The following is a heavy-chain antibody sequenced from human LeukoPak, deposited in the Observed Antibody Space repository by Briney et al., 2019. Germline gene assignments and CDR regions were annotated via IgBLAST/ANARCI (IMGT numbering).Heavy chain of an antibody. CDR3: AKDVYSLVGEDAFDI. J-gene: IGHJ3*02. Sequence: GGSLRLSCAAPGVTVSSHYMNWVRRAPGKGLEWVSVIYGVDGTSYADSVKGRFTISRDNSKNTLYLQMNSLRAEDTAVYYCAKDVYSLVGEDAFDIWGQGTMVTVSS. CDR1: GVTVSSHY. V-gene: IGHV3-53*01. CDR2: IYGVDGT. D-gene: IGHD1-26*01.